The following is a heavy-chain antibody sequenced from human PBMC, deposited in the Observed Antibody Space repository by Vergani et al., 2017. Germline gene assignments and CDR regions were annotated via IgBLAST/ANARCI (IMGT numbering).Heavy chain of an antibody. D-gene: IGHD3-3*01. Sequence: QVQLQESGPGLVKPSETLSLTCTVSGGSISSYYWSWIRQPAGKGLEWIGRIYTSGSTNYNPSLKSRVTMSVDTSKNQFSLKLSSVTAADTAVYYCARELYDFWSGYPGVYYYYYMDVWGK. CDR1: GGSISSYY. CDR2: IYTSGST. CDR3: ARELYDFWSGYPGVYYYYYMDV. V-gene: IGHV4-4*07. J-gene: IGHJ6*03.